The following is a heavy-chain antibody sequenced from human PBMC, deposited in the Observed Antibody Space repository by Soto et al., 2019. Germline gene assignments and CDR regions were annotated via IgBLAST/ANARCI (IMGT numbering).Heavy chain of an antibody. V-gene: IGHV1-18*01. CDR1: GYTFTSYG. CDR2: ISAYNGNT. CDR3: ARSATGGCTPWYYGMDV. D-gene: IGHD7-27*01. Sequence: VASVKVSCKASGYTFTSYGISWVRQAPGQGLEWMGWISAYNGNTNYAQKLQGRVTMTTDTSTSTAYMELRSLRSDDTAVYYCARSATGGCTPWYYGMDVWGQGTTVTVSS. J-gene: IGHJ6*02.